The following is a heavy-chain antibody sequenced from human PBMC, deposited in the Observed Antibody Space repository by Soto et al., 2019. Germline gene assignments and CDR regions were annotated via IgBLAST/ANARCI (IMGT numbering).Heavy chain of an antibody. CDR1: GFAISRGYY. D-gene: IGHD1-1*01. CDR2: IYPSVSS. Sequence: SETLSLTCNVSGFAISRGYYWSWVRQPPGKGLEWIGSIYPSVSSYHNPSLESRLTLSIDTSKNQFTLKLASVTAADTALYYCAREKVGTTFFDKWGQGPQITVSS. V-gene: IGHV4-38-2*02. J-gene: IGHJ4*02. CDR3: AREKVGTTFFDK.